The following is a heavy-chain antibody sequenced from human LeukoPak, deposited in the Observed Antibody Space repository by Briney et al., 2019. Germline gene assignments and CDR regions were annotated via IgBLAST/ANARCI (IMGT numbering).Heavy chain of an antibody. CDR3: ARRPYSIAAAGNDY. CDR2: IIPIFGTA. CDR1: GGTFSSYA. D-gene: IGHD6-13*01. J-gene: IGHJ4*02. V-gene: IGHV1-69*13. Sequence: SVKVSCKASGGTFSSYAISWVRQAPGQGLEWMGGIIPIFGTANYAQKFQGRVTITADESTSTAYMELSSLRAEDTDVHYCARRPYSIAAAGNDYWGQGTLVTVSS.